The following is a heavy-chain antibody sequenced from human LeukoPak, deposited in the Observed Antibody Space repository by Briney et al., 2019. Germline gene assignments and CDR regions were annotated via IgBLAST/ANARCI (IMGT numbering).Heavy chain of an antibody. CDR1: GYSFTSYW. CDR3: ARGHVAAAEYYYYGMDV. V-gene: IGHV5-51*01. CDR2: IYPGDSDT. J-gene: IGHJ6*02. Sequence: HGESLKISCKGSGYSFTSYWIGWVRQMPGKGLEWMGIIYPGDSDTRYSPSFQGQVTVSADKSISTAYLQWSSLKASDTAMYYCARGHVAAAEYYYYGMDVWGQGTTVTVSS. D-gene: IGHD6-13*01.